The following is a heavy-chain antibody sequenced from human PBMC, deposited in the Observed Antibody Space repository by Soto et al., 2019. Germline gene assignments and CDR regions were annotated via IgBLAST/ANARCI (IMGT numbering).Heavy chain of an antibody. CDR2: ISQSGNT. CDR3: ARAPKVSGSSQTRPDF. J-gene: IGHJ4*02. D-gene: IGHD6-6*01. CDR1: RGSFSGYC. Sequence: SETLSLTCSVYRGSFSGYCLSWIRQPPGKGLEWIGEISQSGNTNYSPSLKSRVSISIDTSKKQFSLNLASVSAADTAVYYCARAPKVSGSSQTRPDFWGQGTLVTVSS. V-gene: IGHV4-34*01.